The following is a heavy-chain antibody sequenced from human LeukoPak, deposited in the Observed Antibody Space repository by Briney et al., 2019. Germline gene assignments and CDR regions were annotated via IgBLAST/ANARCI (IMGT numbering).Heavy chain of an antibody. CDR2: INSDGSST. V-gene: IGHV3-74*01. Sequence: GGSLRLSCAASGFTFSSYRMHWVRQAPGKGLVWVSRINSDGSSTSYADSVKGRFTISRDNAKNTLYLQMNSLRAEDTAVYYCARVEPQYYYGSGSYTFDYYYYGMDVWGQGTTVTVSS. D-gene: IGHD3-10*01. CDR3: ARVEPQYYYGSGSYTFDYYYYGMDV. CDR1: GFTFSSYR. J-gene: IGHJ6*02.